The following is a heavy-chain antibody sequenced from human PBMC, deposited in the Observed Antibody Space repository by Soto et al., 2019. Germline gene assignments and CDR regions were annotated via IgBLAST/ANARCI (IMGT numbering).Heavy chain of an antibody. CDR1: GYTFTVYY. J-gene: IGHJ4*02. D-gene: IGHD3-22*01. V-gene: IGHV1-2*02. Sequence: QVQLVQSGAEVKKPGASVKVSCMTSGYTFTVYYMHWVRQAPGQGLEWMGRINPNSGTTNYAQKFQGRVTMTRDTSISTAYMELSRLRSYDTAVYYCARDQYYYDSSGYLGGDYWGQGTLVTVSS. CDR3: ARDQYYYDSSGYLGGDY. CDR2: INPNSGTT.